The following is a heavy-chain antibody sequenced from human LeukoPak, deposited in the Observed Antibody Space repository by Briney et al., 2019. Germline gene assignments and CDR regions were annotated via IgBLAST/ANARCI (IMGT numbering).Heavy chain of an antibody. CDR1: GGSISNNRYS. Sequence: SETPSPTCPVPGGSISNNRYSLGRIRPPPRKGLQWIGSTQYRRAIYHNPSLKGRASISMDTSTNQFSLNVIAVTAADTAVYYCARQSSGSYWEHYFDYWGQGTLVTVSS. J-gene: IGHJ4*02. D-gene: IGHD1-26*01. CDR2: TQYRRAI. V-gene: IGHV4-39*01. CDR3: ARQSSGSYWEHYFDY.